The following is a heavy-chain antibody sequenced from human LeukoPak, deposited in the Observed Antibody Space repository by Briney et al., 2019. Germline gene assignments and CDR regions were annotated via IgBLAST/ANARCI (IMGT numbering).Heavy chain of an antibody. CDR3: VRDQELGNYYYYGMDV. CDR1: GGSISSYY. Sequence: SETLSLTCTVSGGSISSYYWSWIRQPAGKGLEWIGRIYTSGSTNYNPSLKSRVTMSVDTSKNQFSLKLSAVNAADTAVYCCVRDQELGNYYYYGMDVWGQGTTVTVSS. D-gene: IGHD6-13*01. J-gene: IGHJ6*02. V-gene: IGHV4-4*07. CDR2: IYTSGST.